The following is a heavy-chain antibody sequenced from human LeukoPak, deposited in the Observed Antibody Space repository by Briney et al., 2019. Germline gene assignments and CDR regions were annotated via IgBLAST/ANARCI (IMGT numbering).Heavy chain of an antibody. CDR3: ARDGIYCSSTSCYTEAFDI. J-gene: IGHJ3*02. CDR2: ISSSSSYI. V-gene: IGHV3-21*01. D-gene: IGHD2-2*02. CDR1: GFTFSSYW. Sequence: GGSLRLSCAASGFTFSSYWMTWVRQAPWKGLEWVSSISSSSSYIYYADSVKGRFTISRDNAKNSLYLQMNSLRAEDTAVYYCARDGIYCSSTSCYTEAFDIWGQGTMVTVSS.